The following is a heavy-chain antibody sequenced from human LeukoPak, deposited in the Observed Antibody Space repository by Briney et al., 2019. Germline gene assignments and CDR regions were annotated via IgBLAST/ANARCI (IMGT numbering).Heavy chain of an antibody. CDR1: GFTFSSHG. CDR2: ISPNGVIT. V-gene: IGHV3-23*01. D-gene: IGHD2-2*01. J-gene: IGHJ4*02. Sequence: GGSLRLSCAASGFTFSSHGMNWVRQAPGKGLEWVSGISPNGVITYYADSVKGRFTISRDNSKNTLYLQMNSLRAEDTAVYYCAKAPSSAIDYWGQGTLVTVSS. CDR3: AKAPSSAIDY.